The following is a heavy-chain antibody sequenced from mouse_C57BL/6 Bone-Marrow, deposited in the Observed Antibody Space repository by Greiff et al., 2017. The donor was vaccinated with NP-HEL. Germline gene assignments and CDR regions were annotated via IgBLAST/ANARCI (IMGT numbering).Heavy chain of an antibody. CDR3: ARRVYYYGSSHYYAMDY. J-gene: IGHJ4*01. V-gene: IGHV1-4*01. D-gene: IGHD1-1*01. CDR2: INPSSGYT. CDR1: GYTFTSYT. Sequence: QVQLQQSGAELARPGASVKMSCKASGYTFTSYTMHWVKQRPGQGLEWIGYINPSSGYTKYNQKFKDKATLTADKSSSTAYMQLSSLTSEDSAVYYCARRVYYYGSSHYYAMDYWGQGTSVTVSS.